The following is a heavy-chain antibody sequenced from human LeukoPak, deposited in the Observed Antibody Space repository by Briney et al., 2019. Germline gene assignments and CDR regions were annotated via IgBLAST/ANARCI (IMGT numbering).Heavy chain of an antibody. D-gene: IGHD3-22*01. CDR2: IYYSGST. CDR3: ARGPYSYDSSGAFDI. J-gene: IGHJ3*02. Sequence: PSETLSLTCTVSGDSISSYYWSWIRQPPGKGLEWIGYIYYSGSTNYNPSLKSRVTISVDTSKNQFSLKPSSVTAADTAVYFCARGPYSYDSSGAFDIWGQGTMVAVSS. V-gene: IGHV4-59*08. CDR1: GDSISSYY.